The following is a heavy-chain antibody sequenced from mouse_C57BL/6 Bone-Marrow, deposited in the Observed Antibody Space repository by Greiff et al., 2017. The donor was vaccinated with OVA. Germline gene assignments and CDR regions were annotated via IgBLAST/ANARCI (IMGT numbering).Heavy chain of an antibody. CDR2: IRNKANNHAT. CDR1: GFTFSDAW. D-gene: IGHD2-5*01. Sequence: EVQRVESGGGLVQPGGSMKLSCAASGFTFSDAWMDWVRQSPEKGLEWVAEIRNKANNHATYYAESVKGRFTISRDDSKSSVYLQMNSLRAEDTGIYYCTRDYSNYVGYAMDYWGQGTSVTVSS. J-gene: IGHJ4*01. CDR3: TRDYSNYVGYAMDY. V-gene: IGHV6-6*01.